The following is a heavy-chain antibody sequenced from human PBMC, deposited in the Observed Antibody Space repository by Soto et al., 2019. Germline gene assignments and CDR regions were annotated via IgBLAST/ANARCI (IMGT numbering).Heavy chain of an antibody. CDR2: ISYDGSNK. D-gene: IGHD2-15*01. J-gene: IGHJ5*01. CDR1: GFTFSSYG. V-gene: IGHV3-30*03. Sequence: QVQLVESGGGVVQPGRSLRLSCAASGFTFSSYGMHWVRQAPGKGLEWVAVISYDGSNKYYADSVKGRFTISRDNSKNTLYLQMNSLRAEDTAVYYCACAVVVAAPRRWFDSWGQGTLVTVSS. CDR3: ACAVVVAAPRRWFDS.